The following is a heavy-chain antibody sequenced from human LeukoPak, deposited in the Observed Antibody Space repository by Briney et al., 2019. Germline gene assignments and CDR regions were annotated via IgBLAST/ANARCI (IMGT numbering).Heavy chain of an antibody. D-gene: IGHD5-18*01. CDR3: AKDLIAYSYGYAGRSNFDY. CDR2: ISSKAYGGTA. J-gene: IGHJ4*02. V-gene: IGHV3-49*03. Sequence: GGSLRLSCTGSGFTFGDYTLNWLRQAPGGGLEWVGFISSKAYGGTADYAASVKGRFTISRDDSKRIAYLQMNSLRAEDTAIYYCAKDLIAYSYGYAGRSNFDYWGQGTLVTVSS. CDR1: GFTFGDYT.